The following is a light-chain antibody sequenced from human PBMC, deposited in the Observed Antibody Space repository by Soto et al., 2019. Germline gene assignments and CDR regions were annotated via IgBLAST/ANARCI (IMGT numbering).Light chain of an antibody. V-gene: IGLV3-21*02. Sequence: SYELTQPPSVSVAPGQTAKITCGGNNIGNKRVHWYQQKPGQAPVLVVYDDSDRPSGIPERFSGSNSGNTATLTTSRVEAGDEADYYCQVWDNSSGPHVVFGGGTKVTVL. CDR3: QVWDNSSGPHVV. J-gene: IGLJ2*01. CDR1: NIGNKR. CDR2: DDS.